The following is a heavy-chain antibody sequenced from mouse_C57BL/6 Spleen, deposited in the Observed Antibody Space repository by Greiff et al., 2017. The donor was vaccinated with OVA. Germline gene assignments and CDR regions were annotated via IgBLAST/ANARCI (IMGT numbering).Heavy chain of an antibody. Sequence: QVQLQQPGAELVRPGSSVKLSCKASGYTFTSYWMHWVKQRPIQGLEWIGNIDPSDSETHYNQKFKDKATLTVDKSSSTAYMQLSSLTSEDSAVYYGARVTTVAYWYFDVWGTGTTVTVSS. CDR1: GYTFTSYW. J-gene: IGHJ1*03. V-gene: IGHV1-52*01. CDR2: IDPSDSET. D-gene: IGHD1-1*01. CDR3: ARVTTVAYWYFDV.